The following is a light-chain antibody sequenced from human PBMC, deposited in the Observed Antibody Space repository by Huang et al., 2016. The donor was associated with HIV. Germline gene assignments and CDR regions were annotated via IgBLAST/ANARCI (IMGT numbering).Light chain of an antibody. CDR1: QSVNTN. CDR3: QQYDTPPTT. CDR2: GAS. Sequence: EIIMTQSPATLSVSPGERATLSCRASQSVNTNSAWYQQKPGQAPGRLIFGASKRATGIPARFSGSGSGTEFTLTISSLQSEDFAVYFCQQYDTPPTTFGPGTKVDI. J-gene: IGKJ3*01. V-gene: IGKV3-15*01.